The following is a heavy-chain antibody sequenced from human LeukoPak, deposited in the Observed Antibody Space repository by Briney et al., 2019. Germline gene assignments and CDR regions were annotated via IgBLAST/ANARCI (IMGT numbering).Heavy chain of an antibody. J-gene: IGHJ4*02. D-gene: IGHD3-3*01. CDR2: INPKTGGT. CDR1: GYTFIGFY. V-gene: IGHV1-2*02. CDR3: ARDNSILEWFHYYFDY. Sequence: WASVKVSCKASGYTFIGFYMHWVRQAPGQGLEWMGWINPKTGGTKYAQKFQGRVTMTRDTSISTAYMELSRLTSDDTALYFCARDNSILEWFHYYFDYWGQGTLVTVAS.